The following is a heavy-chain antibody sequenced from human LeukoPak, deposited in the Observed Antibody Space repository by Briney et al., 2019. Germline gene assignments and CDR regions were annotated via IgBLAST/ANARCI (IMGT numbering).Heavy chain of an antibody. CDR3: ATQLDYYDSSGYYYHYFDY. CDR1: GGSISSSTYY. V-gene: IGHV4-39*07. D-gene: IGHD3-22*01. J-gene: IGHJ4*02. CDR2: IYYSGNT. Sequence: PSETLSLTCTVSGGSISSSTYYWGWIRQPPGKGLEWIGNIYYSGNTYYNPSLKSRVTISIDTSKNQFSLKLLSVTAADTAVYYCATQLDYYDSSGYYYHYFDYWGQGTLVTVSS.